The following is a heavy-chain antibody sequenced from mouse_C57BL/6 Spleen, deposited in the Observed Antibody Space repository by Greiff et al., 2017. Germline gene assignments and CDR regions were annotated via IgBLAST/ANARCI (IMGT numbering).Heavy chain of an antibody. CDR3: ARYNYYGRSWYFDV. V-gene: IGHV1-69*01. D-gene: IGHD1-1*01. CDR2: IDPSDSYT. J-gene: IGHJ1*03. Sequence: VQLQQPGAELVMPGASVKLSCKASGYTFTSYWMHWVKQRPGQGLEWIGEIDPSDSYTNYNQKFKGKSTLTVDKSSSTAYLQLSSLTSEDSAVYYCARYNYYGRSWYFDVWGTGTTVTVSS. CDR1: GYTFTSYW.